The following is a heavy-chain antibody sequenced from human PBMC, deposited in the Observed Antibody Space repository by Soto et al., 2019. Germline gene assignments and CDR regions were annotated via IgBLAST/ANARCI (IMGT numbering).Heavy chain of an antibody. J-gene: IGHJ4*02. CDR1: GYTFTSYG. V-gene: IGHV1-18*01. Sequence: QVQLVQSGAEVKKPGASVKVSCKDSGYTFTSYGLSWVRQAPGQGLEWTGWIRAYNGNTNYAQKIQGRATMTTDTSTCTAYMELRGLSSYDTAVYYCARDAPPADYWGQGTLVTVSP. CDR2: IRAYNGNT. CDR3: ARDAPPADY.